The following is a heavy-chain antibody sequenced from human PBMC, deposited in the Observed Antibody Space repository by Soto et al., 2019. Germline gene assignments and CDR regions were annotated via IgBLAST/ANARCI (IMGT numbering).Heavy chain of an antibody. V-gene: IGHV5-10-1*01. J-gene: IGHJ6*02. CDR3: ARHISPMEAAAGNFGMDV. D-gene: IGHD6-13*01. CDR2: IDPSDSYT. CDR1: GYSFTSYW. Sequence: ESLRIFFRGAGYSFTSYWISWVRQMPGKGLEWMGRIDPSDSYTNYSPSFQGQVTISADKSISTAYLQWSSLKASDTAMYYCARHISPMEAAAGNFGMDVWGQGTTVTVPS.